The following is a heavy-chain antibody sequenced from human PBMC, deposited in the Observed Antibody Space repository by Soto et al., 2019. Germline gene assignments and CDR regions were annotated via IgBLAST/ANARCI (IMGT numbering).Heavy chain of an antibody. CDR1: VGSFSVYY. CDR3: ARGAYYDFWSGYLIYGMDV. Sequence: SETLSVTCAFYVGSFSVYYWSWIRQPPGKGLEWIGEINHSGSTNYNPSLKSRVTISVDTSKNQFSLKLSSVTAADTAVYYCARGAYYDFWSGYLIYGMDVWGQGTTVTVSS. V-gene: IGHV4-34*01. CDR2: INHSGST. J-gene: IGHJ6*01. D-gene: IGHD3-3*01.